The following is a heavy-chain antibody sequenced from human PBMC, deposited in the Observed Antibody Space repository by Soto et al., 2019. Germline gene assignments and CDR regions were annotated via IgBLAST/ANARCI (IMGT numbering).Heavy chain of an antibody. V-gene: IGHV4-39*01. D-gene: IGHD2-15*01. J-gene: IGHJ5*02. CDR3: ARHFVILGYCSGGSCYRGAGWFDP. Sequence: SETLSLTCTVSGGSISSSSYYWGWIRQPPGKGLEWIGSIYYSGSTYYNPSLKSRVTISVDTSKNQFSLKLSSVTAADTAVYYGARHFVILGYCSGGSCYRGAGWFDPWGQGTLVTVSS. CDR1: GGSISSSSYY. CDR2: IYYSGST.